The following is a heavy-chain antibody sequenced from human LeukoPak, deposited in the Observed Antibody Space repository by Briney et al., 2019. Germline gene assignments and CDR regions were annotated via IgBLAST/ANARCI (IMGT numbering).Heavy chain of an antibody. CDR2: INSDGTST. CDR1: GFSFSSDW. CDR3: AKEPLSGGAYYFDY. D-gene: IGHD3-10*01. Sequence: GGSLRLSCAASGFSFSSDWMHWVRQVPGEGLVWVSRINSDGTSTAYADSVKGRFTISRDNSKNTLYLQMNSLRAEDTAVYYCAKEPLSGGAYYFDYWGQGTLVTVSS. V-gene: IGHV3-74*01. J-gene: IGHJ4*02.